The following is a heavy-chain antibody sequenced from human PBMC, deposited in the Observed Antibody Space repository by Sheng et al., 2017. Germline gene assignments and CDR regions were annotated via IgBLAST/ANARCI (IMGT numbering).Heavy chain of an antibody. D-gene: IGHD2-21*02. CDR3: AKDLCGGDCYFPYYYGMDV. J-gene: IGHJ6*02. V-gene: IGHV3-30*18. Sequence: QVQLVESGGGVVQPGRSLRLSCAASGFTFSSYGMHWVRRAPGKGLEWVAVISYDGSNKYYADSVKGRFTISRDNSKNTLYLQMNSLRAEDTAVYYCAKDLCGGDCYFPYYYGMDVWDQGP. CDR1: GFTFSSYG. CDR2: ISYDGSNK.